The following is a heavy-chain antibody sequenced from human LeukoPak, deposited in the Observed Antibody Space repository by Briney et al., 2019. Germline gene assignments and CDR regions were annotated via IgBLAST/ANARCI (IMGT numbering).Heavy chain of an antibody. CDR3: ARGIAVAGTRFDY. CDR1: GYTFTGYY. Sequence: ASVKVSCKASGYTFTGYYMHWVRQAPGQGLEWMGWINPNSGGTNYAQKFQGRVTMTRDTSTSTVYMELSSLRSEDTAVYYCARGIAVAGTRFDYWGQGTLVTVSS. D-gene: IGHD6-19*01. J-gene: IGHJ4*02. CDR2: INPNSGGT. V-gene: IGHV1-2*02.